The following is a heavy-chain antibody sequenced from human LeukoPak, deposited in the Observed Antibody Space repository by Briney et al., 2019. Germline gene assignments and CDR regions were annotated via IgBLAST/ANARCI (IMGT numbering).Heavy chain of an antibody. CDR1: GFTVSSNY. CDR2: IYSGGST. CDR3: ARDLFGRGSFYYYYMDV. D-gene: IGHD3-3*01. Sequence: PGGSLRLSCAASGFTVSSNYMSWVRQAPGKGLEWVSVIYSGGSTYYADSVKGRFTISRDNSKNTLYLQMNSLRAEDTAVYYCARDLFGRGSFYYYYMDVWGKGTTVTVSS. J-gene: IGHJ6*03. V-gene: IGHV3-53*01.